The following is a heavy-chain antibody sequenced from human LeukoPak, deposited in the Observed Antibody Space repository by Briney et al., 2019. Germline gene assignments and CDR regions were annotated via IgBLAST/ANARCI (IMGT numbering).Heavy chain of an antibody. CDR1: GYIFTGYY. CDR2: INPNSGDT. J-gene: IGHJ4*02. CDR3: ARVSLRGSGWLFDY. V-gene: IGHV1-2*02. D-gene: IGHD6-19*01. Sequence: ASVKVSCKASGYIFTGYYMHWVRQAPGQGLEWMGWINPNSGDTNYAQKFQGRVTMTRDTSISTAYMELSRLRSDDTAVYYCARVSLRGSGWLFDYWGQGTLVTVSS.